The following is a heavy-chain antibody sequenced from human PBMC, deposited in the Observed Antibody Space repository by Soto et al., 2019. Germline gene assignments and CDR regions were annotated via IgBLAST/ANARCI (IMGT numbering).Heavy chain of an antibody. Sequence: QVQLVQSGAEVKKPGSSVKVSCKASGGTFSSYAISWVRQAPGQGLEWMGGIIPIFGTANYAQKFQGRVTITADESTSTAYMELSSLRSEDTAVYYCASTLAVAVPYYYYYGMDVWGQGTTVTVSS. J-gene: IGHJ6*02. D-gene: IGHD6-19*01. V-gene: IGHV1-69*01. CDR3: ASTLAVAVPYYYYYGMDV. CDR2: IIPIFGTA. CDR1: GGTFSSYA.